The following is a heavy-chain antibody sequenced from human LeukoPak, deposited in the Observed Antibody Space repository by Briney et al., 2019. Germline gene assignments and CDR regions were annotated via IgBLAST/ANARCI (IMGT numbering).Heavy chain of an antibody. CDR1: GFIFSKYA. V-gene: IGHV3-23*01. D-gene: IGHD3-16*01. J-gene: IGHJ5*02. CDR3: AKDRVSPGFNWFDP. Sequence: GGSLRLSCAASGFIFSKYAMSWVRQAPGKGLEWVSAIDGRGESTFYADSVKGRFTISRDNSKNTLYPQMHSLRVEDTAIYYCAKDRVSPGFNWFDPWGQGTLVTVSS. CDR2: IDGRGEST.